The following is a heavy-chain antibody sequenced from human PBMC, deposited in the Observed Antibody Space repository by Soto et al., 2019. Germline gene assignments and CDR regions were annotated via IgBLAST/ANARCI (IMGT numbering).Heavy chain of an antibody. J-gene: IGHJ6*02. CDR1: GYTFTSYG. V-gene: IGHV1-18*01. Sequence: QVQLVQSGAEVKKPGASVKVSCKASGYTFTSYGISWVRQAPGQGLEWMGWISAYNGNTNYAQKLQGRVTMTTDTSTSTGYMELRSLRSDDTAVYYCARETYYDFWSGYSGPYYYYGMDVWGQGTTVTVSS. CDR3: ARETYYDFWSGYSGPYYYYGMDV. D-gene: IGHD3-3*01. CDR2: ISAYNGNT.